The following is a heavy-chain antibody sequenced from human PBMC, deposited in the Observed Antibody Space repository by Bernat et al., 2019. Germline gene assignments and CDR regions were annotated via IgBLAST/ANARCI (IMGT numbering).Heavy chain of an antibody. CDR2: ISYDGTTK. J-gene: IGHJ4*02. CDR1: GFMFNTYG. Sequence: QVQLVESGGGVVQPGTSLRLSCAASGFMFNTYGMLWVRLAPGKGLEWVAVISYDGTTKHYIESVRDRFTISRDDSKNTLYLQMNSLGAEERAVYYCGRVHPALFDSWGKGTLVTVSS. CDR3: GRVHPALFDS. V-gene: IGHV3-33*01.